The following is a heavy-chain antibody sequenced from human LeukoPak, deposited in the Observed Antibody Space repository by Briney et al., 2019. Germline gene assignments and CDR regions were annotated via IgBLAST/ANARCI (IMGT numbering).Heavy chain of an antibody. V-gene: IGHV3-48*03. J-gene: IGHJ4*02. Sequence: GGSLRLSCAASGFTFSSYEMNWVRQAPGKGLEWVSYISSSGSTIYYADSVKGRFTISRDNAKNSLYLQMNSLRAEDTAVYYCARGANIAVAGTRRRIFDYWGQGTLVTVSS. CDR3: ARGANIAVAGTRRRIFDY. CDR1: GFTFSSYE. CDR2: ISSSGSTI. D-gene: IGHD6-19*01.